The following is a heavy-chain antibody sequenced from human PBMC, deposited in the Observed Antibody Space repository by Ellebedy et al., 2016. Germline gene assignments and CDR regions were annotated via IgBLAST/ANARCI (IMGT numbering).Heavy chain of an antibody. J-gene: IGHJ4*02. CDR2: ISGDGDTT. CDR3: YYGHYSAS. CDR1: GFTFSVAG. D-gene: IGHD4-17*01. V-gene: IGHV3-23*01. Sequence: GESLKISCAASGFTFSVAGMTWVRQAPGGGLEWFSTISGDGDTTFSADSVKGRFTISRDNSRYTLYLQMDSLTAADTAVYYCYYGHYSASWGQGTLVTVSS.